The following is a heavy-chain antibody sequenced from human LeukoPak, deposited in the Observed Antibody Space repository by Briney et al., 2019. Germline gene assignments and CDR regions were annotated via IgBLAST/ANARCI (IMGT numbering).Heavy chain of an antibody. CDR2: ISGSGGST. D-gene: IGHD5-18*01. CDR3: AKLDGYSYVRRDY. CDR1: GFTFSSYG. J-gene: IGHJ4*02. Sequence: GRSLRLSCAASGFTFSSYGMHWVRQAPGKGLEWVSAISGSGGSTYYADSVKGRFTISRDNSKNTLYLQMNSLRAEDTAVYYCAKLDGYSYVRRDYWGQGTLVTVSS. V-gene: IGHV3-23*01.